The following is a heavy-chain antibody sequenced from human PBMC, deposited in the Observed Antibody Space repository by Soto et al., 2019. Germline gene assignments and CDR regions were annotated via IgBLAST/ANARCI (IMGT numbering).Heavy chain of an antibody. D-gene: IGHD5-12*01. V-gene: IGHV3-15*01. CDR1: GFTFSNAW. CDR2: IRSKIDGGTT. CDR3: TTDWHGSSAFDI. J-gene: IGHJ3*02. Sequence: EVQLVESGGGLVKPGGSLRLSCAASGFTFSNAWMRWVRQAPGKGLEWVGRIRSKIDGGTTDYAAPVTGRVTISRDDSNNKLYLQRNSLKTEDTAVYDFTTDWHGSSAFDIWGQGTMVTVSS.